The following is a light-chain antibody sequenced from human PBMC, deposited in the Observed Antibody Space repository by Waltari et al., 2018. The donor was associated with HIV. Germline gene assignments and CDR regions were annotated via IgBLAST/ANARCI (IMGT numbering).Light chain of an antibody. CDR3: QSFNDNNEWV. CDR1: SGRIASNY. J-gene: IGLJ3*02. Sequence: NFILTQTHSVSASPGETVIISCPRSSGRIASNYVHWCQQRPGAAPTTIIYEDNHRSAWIPDRFSGTIDPSSNSAALPISGLKTEDEADYYCQSFNDNNEWVFGGGTKVTVL. V-gene: IGLV6-57*03. CDR2: EDN.